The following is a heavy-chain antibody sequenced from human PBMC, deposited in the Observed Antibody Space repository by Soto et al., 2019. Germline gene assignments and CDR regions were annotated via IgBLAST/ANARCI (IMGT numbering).Heavy chain of an antibody. Sequence: GGSLRLSCTASGFTFGDYAMSWVRQAPGKGLEWVGFIRSKAYGGTTEYAASVKGRFTISRDDSKSIAYLQMNSLKTEDTAVYYCTREGYYYDSSGYYKHYYFDYWGQGTLVTVSS. CDR1: GFTFGDYA. D-gene: IGHD3-22*01. CDR3: TREGYYYDSSGYYKHYYFDY. J-gene: IGHJ4*02. CDR2: IRSKAYGGTT. V-gene: IGHV3-49*04.